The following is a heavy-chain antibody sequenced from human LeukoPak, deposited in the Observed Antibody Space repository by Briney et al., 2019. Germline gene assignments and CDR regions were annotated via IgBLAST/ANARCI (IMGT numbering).Heavy chain of an antibody. J-gene: IGHJ3*02. CDR3: ARDFRGKGKPTCSGGSCYFSSAFDI. CDR2: IYYSGST. CDR1: GGSISSYY. V-gene: IGHV4-59*01. Sequence: SETLSLTCTVSGGSISSYYWSWIRQPPGKGLEWIGYIYYSGSTNYNPSLKSRVTISVDTSKNQFSLKLSSVTAADTAVYYCARDFRGKGKPTCSGGSCYFSSAFDIWGQGTIVTVSS. D-gene: IGHD2-15*01.